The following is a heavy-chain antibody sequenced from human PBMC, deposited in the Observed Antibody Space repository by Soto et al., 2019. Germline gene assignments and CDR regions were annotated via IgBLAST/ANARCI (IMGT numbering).Heavy chain of an antibody. CDR1: GYTLTELS. Sequence: ASVKVSCKVSGYTLTELSMHWVRQALGKGLEWMGGFDPEDGETIYAQKFQGRVTMTEDTSTDTAYMELSSLRSEDTAVYYCATDRLASWDARYFDYWGQGTLVTVSS. CDR3: ATDRLASWDARYFDY. J-gene: IGHJ4*02. CDR2: FDPEDGET. D-gene: IGHD1-26*01. V-gene: IGHV1-24*01.